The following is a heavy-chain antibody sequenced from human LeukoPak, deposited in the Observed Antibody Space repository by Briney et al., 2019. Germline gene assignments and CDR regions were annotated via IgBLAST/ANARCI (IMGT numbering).Heavy chain of an antibody. CDR1: GYTFTSYG. Sequence: SVKVSCKASGYTFTSYGISWVRQAPGQGLEWMGGIIPIFGTANYAQKFQGRVTITTDESTSTAYMELSSLRSEDTAVYYCARGGIVGAQTLGFFDYWGQGTLVTVSS. V-gene: IGHV1-69*05. CDR3: ARGGIVGAQTLGFFDY. CDR2: IIPIFGTA. J-gene: IGHJ4*02. D-gene: IGHD1-26*01.